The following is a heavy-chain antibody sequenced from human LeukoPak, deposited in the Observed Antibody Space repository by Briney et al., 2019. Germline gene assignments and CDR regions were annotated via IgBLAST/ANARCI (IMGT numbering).Heavy chain of an antibody. CDR2: IRSRTAGGTT. CDR3: STGGGTNDY. J-gene: IGHJ4*02. D-gene: IGHD2-15*01. Sequence: PGGSLGLSCEVSGFTFDNAWMSWVRQAPGKGREWVGRIRSRTAGGTTDYGAPVKGRFTISRDDSKNTVYLQMNNLKSEDTAIYYCSTGGGTNDYWGQGTLVTVSS. V-gene: IGHV3-15*01. CDR1: GFTFDNAW.